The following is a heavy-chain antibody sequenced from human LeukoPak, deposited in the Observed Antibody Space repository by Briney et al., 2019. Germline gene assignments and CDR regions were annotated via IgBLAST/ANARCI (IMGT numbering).Heavy chain of an antibody. J-gene: IGHJ3*02. CDR3: ARVAVATTDAFDI. V-gene: IGHV1-2*04. CDR1: GYTFTGYY. Sequence: ASVKVSCKASGYTFTGYYMHWVRQAPGQGLEWMGWINPNSGGTNYAQKFQGWVTMTRDTSISTAYMELSRLRSDDTAVYYCARVAVATTDAFDIWGQGTMVTVSS. CDR2: INPNSGGT. D-gene: IGHD5-12*01.